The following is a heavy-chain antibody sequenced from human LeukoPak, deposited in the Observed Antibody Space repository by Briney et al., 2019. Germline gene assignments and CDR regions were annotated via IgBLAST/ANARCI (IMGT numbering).Heavy chain of an antibody. CDR1: GGSISSGSYY. V-gene: IGHV4-61*02. J-gene: IGHJ4*02. CDR2: IYTSGST. D-gene: IGHD3-22*01. Sequence: SQTLSLTCTVSGGSISSGSYYWSWIRQPAGKGLEWIGRIYTSGSTNYNPSLKSRVTISVDTSKNQFSLKLSSVTAADTAVYYCARLDDSSGYLDYWGQGTLVTVSS. CDR3: ARLDDSSGYLDY.